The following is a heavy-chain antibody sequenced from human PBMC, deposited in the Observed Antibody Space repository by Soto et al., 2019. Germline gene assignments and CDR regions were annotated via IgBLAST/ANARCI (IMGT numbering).Heavy chain of an antibody. CDR2: ISYDGSNK. D-gene: IGHD4-17*01. CDR3: ARGDYGS. CDR1: GFTFSSYA. V-gene: IGHV3-30-3*01. J-gene: IGHJ5*02. Sequence: PGGSLRLSCAASGFTFSSYAMHWVRQAPGKGLEWVAVISYDGSNKYYADSVKGRFTISRDNSKNTLYLQMNSLRAEDTAVYYCARGDYGSWGQGTLVTVSS.